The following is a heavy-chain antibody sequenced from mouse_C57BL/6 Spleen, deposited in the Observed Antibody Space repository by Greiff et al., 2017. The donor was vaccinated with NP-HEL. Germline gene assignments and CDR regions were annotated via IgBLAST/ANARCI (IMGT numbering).Heavy chain of an antibody. CDR1: GFTFTDYY. J-gene: IGHJ1*03. CDR3: ARYPAMAGKGYFDV. CDR2: IRNKANGYTT. Sequence: EVKVVESGGGLVQPGGSLSLSCAASGFTFTDYYMSWVRQPPGKALEWLGFIRNKANGYTTEYSASVKGRFTISRDNSQSILYLPMNALRAEDSATYYCARYPAMAGKGYFDVWGTGTTVTVSS. D-gene: IGHD1-1*01. V-gene: IGHV7-3*01.